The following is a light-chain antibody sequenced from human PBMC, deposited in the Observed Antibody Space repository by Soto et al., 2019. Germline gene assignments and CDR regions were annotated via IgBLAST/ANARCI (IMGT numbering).Light chain of an antibody. Sequence: DHQMTQSPSTVSASVGERVTITCRASQGLSSWLAWCQQKSGKAPELLIFATSTLQSGVPSRFSGSGSGTEFTLTISSLQPEDFATYFCQHAGVFGPGTKVDV. CDR2: ATS. V-gene: IGKV1-12*01. J-gene: IGKJ3*01. CDR1: QGLSSW. CDR3: QHAGV.